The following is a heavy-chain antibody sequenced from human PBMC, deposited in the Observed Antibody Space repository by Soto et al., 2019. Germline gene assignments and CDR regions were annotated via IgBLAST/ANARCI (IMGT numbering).Heavy chain of an antibody. J-gene: IGHJ4*02. D-gene: IGHD2-21*02. CDR3: ARIPGGDGYSCD. Sequence: QVQLVQSGAEVKKPGSSVKVSCKASGGTFSSYTISWVRQAPGQGLEWMGRIIPILGIANYAQKFQGRVTITADKSTSTAYMELSSLRSEDTAVYYCARIPGGDGYSCDWGQGTLVTVSS. CDR2: IIPILGIA. V-gene: IGHV1-69*02. CDR1: GGTFSSYT.